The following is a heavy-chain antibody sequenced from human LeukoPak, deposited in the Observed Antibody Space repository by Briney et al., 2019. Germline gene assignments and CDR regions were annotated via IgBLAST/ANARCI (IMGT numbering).Heavy chain of an antibody. CDR2: IYYSGST. J-gene: IGHJ5*02. Sequence: SETLSLTCTVSGGSISSYYWSWIRQPPGKGLEWIGYIYYSGSTNYNPSLKSRVTISVDTSKNQFSLKLSSVTAADTAVYYCARRRVRGVINNWFDPWGQGTLVTVSS. D-gene: IGHD3-10*01. V-gene: IGHV4-59*08. CDR1: GGSISSYY. CDR3: ARRRVRGVINNWFDP.